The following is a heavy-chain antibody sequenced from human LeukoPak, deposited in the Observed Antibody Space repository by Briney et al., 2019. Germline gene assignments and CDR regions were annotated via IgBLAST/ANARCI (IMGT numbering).Heavy chain of an antibody. V-gene: IGHV3-21*01. CDR2: ISSSSSYI. CDR3: ARADLEWLSFDY. J-gene: IGHJ4*02. Sequence: GGSVRLSCAASGFTFSSYSMNWVRQAPGKGLEWVSSISSSSSYIYYADSVKGRFTISRDNAKNSLYLQMNSLRAEDTAVYYCARADLEWLSFDYWGQGTLVTVSS. D-gene: IGHD3-3*01. CDR1: GFTFSSYS.